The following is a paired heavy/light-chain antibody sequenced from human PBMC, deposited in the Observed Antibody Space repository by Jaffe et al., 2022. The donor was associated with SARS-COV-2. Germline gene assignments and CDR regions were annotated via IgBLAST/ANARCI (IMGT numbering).Heavy chain of an antibody. D-gene: IGHD3-10*01. CDR2: ITSTSSFT. CDR1: GFTFSDYY. J-gene: IGHJ4*02. V-gene: IGHV3-11*06. CDR3: ARLILDSAPLDRGVTLLLSGPSDY. Sequence: QVQLEESGGGLVEPGGSLRLSCAASGFTFSDYYMNWIRQAPGKGLEWVSYITSTSSFTNYADSVRGRFTISRDNAKKSLYLQMSSLRAEDTAVYYCARLILDSAPLDRGVTLLLSGPSDYWGQGTLVTVSS.
Light chain of an antibody. V-gene: IGLV3-1*01. J-gene: IGLJ2*01. CDR3: QAWDTSSAI. CDR1: KLGDKY. CDR2: QDN. Sequence: SYELTQPPSVSVSPGQTASITCSGDKLGDKYACWYQQKPGQSPVLVIYQDNKRPSGIPERISGSNSGNTATLTITETQALDEADYFCQAWDTSSAIFGGGTRLTVL.